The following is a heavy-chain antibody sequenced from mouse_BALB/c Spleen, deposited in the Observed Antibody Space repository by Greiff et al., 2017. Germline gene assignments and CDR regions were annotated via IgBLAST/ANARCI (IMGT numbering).Heavy chain of an antibody. V-gene: IGHV1-54*01. CDR1: GYAFTNYL. Sequence: QVQLKESGAELVRPGTSVKVSCKASGYAFTNYLIEWVKQRPGQGLEWIGVINPGSGGTNYNEKFKGKATLTADKSSSTAYMQLSSLTSDDSAVYFCARKGDSYFDYWGQGTTLTVSS. CDR2: INPGSGGT. CDR3: ARKGDSYFDY. J-gene: IGHJ2*01.